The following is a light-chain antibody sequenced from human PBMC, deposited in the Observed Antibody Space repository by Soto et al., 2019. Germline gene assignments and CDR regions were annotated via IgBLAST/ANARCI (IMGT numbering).Light chain of an antibody. CDR2: KAS. V-gene: IGKV1-5*03. Sequence: DIPITQSPSTLSGSVGDRVTFTCRASQTISSWLAWYQQKPGKASKLLIYKASSLEGGVPSRFSGSGSGTEFTLTISSLQPDDVATYYCQQYGIYWTFGQGTKVDI. J-gene: IGKJ1*01. CDR1: QTISSW. CDR3: QQYGIYWT.